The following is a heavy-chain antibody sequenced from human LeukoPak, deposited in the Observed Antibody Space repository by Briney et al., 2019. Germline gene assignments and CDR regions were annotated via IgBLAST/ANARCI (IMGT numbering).Heavy chain of an antibody. Sequence: SETLSLTCTVSGGSISRYYWSCLRQPPGKGLECIVYIYSSGSTQYNPPLKRRVTISVDTSKNQFSLKLNSMTAADTAVYFCARHSRAYSSATGTYEFWGQGTLVTASS. V-gene: IGHV4-59*08. D-gene: IGHD6-25*01. J-gene: IGHJ4*02. CDR1: GGSISRYY. CDR3: ARHSRAYSSATGTYEF. CDR2: IYSSGST.